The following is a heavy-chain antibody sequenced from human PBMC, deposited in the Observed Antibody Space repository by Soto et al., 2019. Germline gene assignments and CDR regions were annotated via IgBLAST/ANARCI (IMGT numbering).Heavy chain of an antibody. Sequence: GLDLEWLALIYWDDDKRYTPSLKSRLTITKDTSKNQVVLTMTNMDPVDTGTYYCTHVETTVTKLWGQGTLVTVSS. CDR3: THVETTVTKL. D-gene: IGHD4-17*01. J-gene: IGHJ4*02. V-gene: IGHV2-5*02. CDR2: IYWDDDK.